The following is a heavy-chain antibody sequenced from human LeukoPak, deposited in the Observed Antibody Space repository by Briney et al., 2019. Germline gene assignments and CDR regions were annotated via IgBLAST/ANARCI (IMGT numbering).Heavy chain of an antibody. Sequence: SVKVSCKASGGTFSSYAISWVRQAPGQGLEWMGRIIPILGIANYAQKFQGRVTITADKSTSTAYMELSSLRSDDTAVYYCARIPAANNGVAFDIWGQGTMVTVSS. CDR1: GGTFSSYA. CDR2: IIPILGIA. V-gene: IGHV1-69*04. CDR3: ARIPAANNGVAFDI. D-gene: IGHD2-2*01. J-gene: IGHJ3*02.